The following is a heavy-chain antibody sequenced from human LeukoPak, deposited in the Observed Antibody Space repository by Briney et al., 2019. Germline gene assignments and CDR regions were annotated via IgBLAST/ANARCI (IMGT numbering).Heavy chain of an antibody. Sequence: PSGTPSLTCTVSGASISNYYWSWIRQTPEKGLEWMGHIHSSGGSSYYPSLKSRLTLSIDTSRNQLSLKLPSVTAADTAVYFCARLGSYHDFWGQGALVTVSS. CDR2: IHSSGGS. D-gene: IGHD1-26*01. V-gene: IGHV4-4*09. CDR1: GASISNYY. J-gene: IGHJ4*02. CDR3: ARLGSYHDF.